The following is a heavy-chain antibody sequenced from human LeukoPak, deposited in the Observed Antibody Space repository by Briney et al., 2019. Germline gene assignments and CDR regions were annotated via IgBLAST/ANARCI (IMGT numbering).Heavy chain of an antibody. J-gene: IGHJ6*02. CDR3: ARDRTVTTFGIAYYYGMDV. CDR2: IKQDGSEK. Sequence: GGSLRLSCAASGFTFSSYWMSWVRQAPGEGLEWVANIKQDGSEKYYVDSVKGRFTISRDNAKNSLYLQMNSLRAEDTAVYYCARDRTVTTFGIAYYYGMDVWGQGTTVTVSS. D-gene: IGHD4-17*01. V-gene: IGHV3-7*01. CDR1: GFTFSSYW.